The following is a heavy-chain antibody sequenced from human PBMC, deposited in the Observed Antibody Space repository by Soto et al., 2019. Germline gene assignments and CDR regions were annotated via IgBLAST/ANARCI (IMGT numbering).Heavy chain of an antibody. V-gene: IGHV4-39*01. CDR2: IYSHDDT. D-gene: IGHD2-2*01. CDR1: GGSVSSNDYS. CDR3: VRLNGWCVSTKRRGYYGMDV. J-gene: IGHJ6*02. Sequence: QLQLQESGPGLVKPSETLSLTCTVSGGSVSSNDYSWGWVRQSPGKGLEWIGAIYSHDDTHYNPSLLSRVTISVDTTMHEFSLRLNSVTAADTAVYYCVRLNGWCVSTKRRGYYGMDVWGQGTTVTVSS.